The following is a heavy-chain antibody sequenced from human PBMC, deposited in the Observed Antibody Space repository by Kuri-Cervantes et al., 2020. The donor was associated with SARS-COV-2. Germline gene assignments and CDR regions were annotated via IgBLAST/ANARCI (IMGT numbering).Heavy chain of an antibody. D-gene: IGHD7-27*01. Sequence: GESLKISCAASGFTFSSYWMSWVRQAPGKGLEWVANIKQDGSEKYYVDSVKGRFTISRDNAKNSVYLQMNSLRVEDTAVYYCARDLRMGKSLDYWGQGTLVTVSS. CDR1: GFTFSSYW. J-gene: IGHJ4*02. V-gene: IGHV3-7*01. CDR2: IKQDGSEK. CDR3: ARDLRMGKSLDY.